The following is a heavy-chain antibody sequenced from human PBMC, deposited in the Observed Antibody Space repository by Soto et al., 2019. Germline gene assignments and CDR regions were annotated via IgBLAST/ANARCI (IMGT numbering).Heavy chain of an antibody. Sequence: GGSLRLSCTASGFTFGDYAMSWFRQAPGKGLEWVGFIRSKAYGGTTEYAASVKGRFTISRDDSKSIAYLQMNSLKTEDTAVYYCTSYQGIAAAGFDYWGQGTLVTV. V-gene: IGHV3-49*03. CDR2: IRSKAYGGTT. D-gene: IGHD6-13*01. CDR1: GFTFGDYA. CDR3: TSYQGIAAAGFDY. J-gene: IGHJ4*02.